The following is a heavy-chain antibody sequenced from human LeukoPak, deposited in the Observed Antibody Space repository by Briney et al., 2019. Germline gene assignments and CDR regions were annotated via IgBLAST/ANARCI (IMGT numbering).Heavy chain of an antibody. CDR1: GGSISGYY. V-gene: IGHV4-59*01. Sequence: PSKTLSLACTVSGGSISGYYWSWIRQPPGKGLEWIGHIHYKRNTNYNASLKSRVSMLLDTSKNQISLRLSSVTAADTAVYHCARDTYYYENSDDYDDAFDIWGQGTRVTVSS. CDR3: ARDTYYYENSDDYDDAFDI. J-gene: IGHJ3*02. CDR2: IHYKRNT. D-gene: IGHD3-22*01.